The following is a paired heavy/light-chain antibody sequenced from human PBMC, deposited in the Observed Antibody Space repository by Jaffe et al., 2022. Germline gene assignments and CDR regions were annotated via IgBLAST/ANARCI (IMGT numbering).Heavy chain of an antibody. J-gene: IGHJ4*02. V-gene: IGHV3-43D*04. Sequence: EVQLVESGGVVVQPGGSLRLSCAASGFTFDDYAMHWVRQAPGKGLEWVSLISWDGGSTYYADSVKGRFTISRDNSKNSLYLQMNSLRAEDTALYYCAKEARYYYGSGMGFVDYWGQGTLVTVSS. CDR1: GFTFDDYA. CDR3: AKEARYYYGSGMGFVDY. CDR2: ISWDGGST. D-gene: IGHD3-10*01.
Light chain of an antibody. CDR1: QSVSSN. Sequence: EIVMTQSPATLSVSPGERATLSCRASQSVSSNLAWYQQKPGQAPRLLIYGASTRATGIPARFSGSGSGTEFTLTISSLQSEDFAVYYCQQYNNWPTWTFGQGTKVEIK. J-gene: IGKJ1*01. CDR2: GAS. V-gene: IGKV3-15*01. CDR3: QQYNNWPTWT.